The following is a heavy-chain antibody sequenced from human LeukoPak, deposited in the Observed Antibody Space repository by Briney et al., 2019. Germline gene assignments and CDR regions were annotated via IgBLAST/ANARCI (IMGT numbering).Heavy chain of an antibody. J-gene: IGHJ4*02. CDR2: IKSKTDGGTT. Sequence: GGSLRLSCAASGFTFSHVWMTWVRQAPGKGLEWVGRIKSKTDGGTTEYAARVKGRFAISRDDSKSTLYLQMYNLKTEDTAVYYCTTELRWEIPYFNYWGQGTLVTVSS. CDR1: GFTFSHVW. CDR3: TTELRWEIPYFNY. D-gene: IGHD1-26*01. V-gene: IGHV3-15*01.